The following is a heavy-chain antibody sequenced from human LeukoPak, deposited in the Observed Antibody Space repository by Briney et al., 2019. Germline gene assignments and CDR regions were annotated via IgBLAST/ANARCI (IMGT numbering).Heavy chain of an antibody. V-gene: IGHV3-21*01. D-gene: IGHD6-19*01. CDR2: ISSSSSYI. CDR3: AREGQWLAETDDAFDI. CDR1: GFTFSSYA. Sequence: GGSLRLSCAASGFTFSSYAMSWVRQAPGKGLEWVSSISSSSSYIYYADSVKGRFTVSRDNAKNSLYLQMNSLRAEDTAVYYCAREGQWLAETDDAFDIWGQGTMVTVSS. J-gene: IGHJ3*02.